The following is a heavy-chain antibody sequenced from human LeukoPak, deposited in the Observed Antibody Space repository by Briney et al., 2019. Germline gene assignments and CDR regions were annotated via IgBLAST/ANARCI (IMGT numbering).Heavy chain of an antibody. J-gene: IGHJ6*04. CDR1: GFTFSSYE. CDR3: ARVYSSSWSYIDY. CDR2: ISSSSTI. Sequence: PGGSLRLSCAASGFTFSSYEMNWVRQAPGKGLEWVSYISSSSTIYYADSVKGRFTISRDNAKNSLYLQMNSLRAEDTAVYYCARVYSSSWSYIDYWGKGTTVTISS. V-gene: IGHV3-48*03. D-gene: IGHD6-13*01.